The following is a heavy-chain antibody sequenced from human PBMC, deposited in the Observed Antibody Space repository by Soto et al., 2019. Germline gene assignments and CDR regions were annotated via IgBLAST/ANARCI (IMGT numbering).Heavy chain of an antibody. J-gene: IGHJ6*02. Sequence: GASVKVYCKAAGYGFSSYGIHWVRQAPGQGLEWMGWMNPNSGNTGYAQKFQGRVTMTRNTSISTAYMELSSLRSEDTAVYYCARERKGMDVWGQGTTVTVS. CDR2: MNPNSGNT. CDR1: GYGFSSYG. V-gene: IGHV1-8*02. CDR3: ARERKGMDV.